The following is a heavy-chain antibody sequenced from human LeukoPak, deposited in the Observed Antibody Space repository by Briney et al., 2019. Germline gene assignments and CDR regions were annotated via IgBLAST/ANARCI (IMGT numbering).Heavy chain of an antibody. CDR3: ARERTLTSCYDY. D-gene: IGHD2-15*01. Sequence: GASVTVSCKYSGYTFTVYYMHWVRQAPGQGLEWMGWINPNSGGTNYAQKFQGRVTMTRDTSISTAYMELSRLRSDDTAVYYCARERTLTSCYDYWGQGTLVTVSS. CDR1: GYTFTVYY. V-gene: IGHV1-2*02. J-gene: IGHJ4*02. CDR2: INPNSGGT.